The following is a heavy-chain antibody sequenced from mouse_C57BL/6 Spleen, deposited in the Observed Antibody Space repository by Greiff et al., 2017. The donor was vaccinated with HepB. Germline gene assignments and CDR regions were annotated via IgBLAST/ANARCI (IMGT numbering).Heavy chain of an antibody. D-gene: IGHD1-1*01. J-gene: IGHJ1*03. V-gene: IGHV5-4*01. CDR1: GFTFSSYA. Sequence: EVKVEESGGGLVKPGGSLKLSCAASGFTFSSYAMSWVRQTPEKRLEWVATISDGGSYTYYPDNVKGRFTISRDNAKNNLYLQMSHLKSEDTAMYYCARDYYGSSSSYWYFDVWGTGTTVTVSS. CDR3: ARDYYGSSSSYWYFDV. CDR2: ISDGGSYT.